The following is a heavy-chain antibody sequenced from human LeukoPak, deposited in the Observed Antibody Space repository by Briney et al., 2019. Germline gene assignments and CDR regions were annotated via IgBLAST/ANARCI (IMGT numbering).Heavy chain of an antibody. V-gene: IGHV3-23*01. CDR2: ISGNVVTT. J-gene: IGHJ6*02. CDR1: GFTFSRYA. D-gene: IGHD3-22*01. CDR3: ARASGYYVYYYYGMDV. Sequence: GGSLRLSCAASGFTFSRYAMSWVRQAPGKGLEWVSAISGNVVTTYYADSVRGRFTISRDNSKNTLYLQMNSLRAEDTAVYYCARASGYYVYYYYGMDVWGQGTTVTVSS.